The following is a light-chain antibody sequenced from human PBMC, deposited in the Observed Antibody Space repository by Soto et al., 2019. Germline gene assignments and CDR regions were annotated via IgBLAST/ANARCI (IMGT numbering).Light chain of an antibody. CDR2: GAS. Sequence: EIVLTQSPGTLSLSPGERATLSCRASQSVSSSYLAWYQQKPGQAPRLLIYGASSRATGIPDRFSGSGSGTDFPLTISRLEPEVFAVYYCQQYGSSPWTFGKGTRV. CDR1: QSVSSSY. CDR3: QQYGSSPWT. V-gene: IGKV3-20*01. J-gene: IGKJ1*01.